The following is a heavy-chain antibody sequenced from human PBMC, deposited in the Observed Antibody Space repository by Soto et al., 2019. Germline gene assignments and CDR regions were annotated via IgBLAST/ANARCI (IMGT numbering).Heavy chain of an antibody. CDR1: GGSISSYY. V-gene: IGHV4-4*07. D-gene: IGHD6-6*01. J-gene: IGHJ6*02. CDR3: ARVYNRGSSAALYYYYGMDV. Sequence: KPSETLSLTCTVSGGSISSYYWSWIRQPAGKGLEWIGRIYTSGSTNYNPSLKSRVTMSVDTSKNQFSLKLSSVTAADTAVYYCARVYNRGSSAALYYYYGMDVWGQGTTVTVSS. CDR2: IYTSGST.